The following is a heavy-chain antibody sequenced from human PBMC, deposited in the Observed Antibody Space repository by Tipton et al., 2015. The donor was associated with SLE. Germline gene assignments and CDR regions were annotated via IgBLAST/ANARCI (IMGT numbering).Heavy chain of an antibody. D-gene: IGHD4-11*01. Sequence: SLRLSCAASGFTFSGSAMHWVRQASGKGLEWVGRIRSKANSYATAYAASVKGRFTISSDDSKNTAYLQMNSLKTEDTAVYYCTRSHDYSNRGDYWGQGTLVTVSS. J-gene: IGHJ4*02. CDR3: TRSHDYSNRGDY. CDR1: GFTFSGSA. V-gene: IGHV3-73*01. CDR2: IRSKANSYAT.